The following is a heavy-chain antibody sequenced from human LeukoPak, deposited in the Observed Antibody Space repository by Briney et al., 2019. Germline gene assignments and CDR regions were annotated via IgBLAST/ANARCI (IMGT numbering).Heavy chain of an antibody. V-gene: IGHV3-23*01. CDR1: GFTFSSYA. J-gene: IGHJ4*02. Sequence: PGGSLRLSCAASGFTFSSYAMSWVRQAPGKGLEWVSAISGSGGSTYYADSVKGRFTISRDNSKNTLYLQMNSLRAEDTAVYYCAKNPDRVGATPIDYWGQGTLVTVSS. CDR3: AKNPDRVGATPIDY. CDR2: ISGSGGST. D-gene: IGHD1-26*01.